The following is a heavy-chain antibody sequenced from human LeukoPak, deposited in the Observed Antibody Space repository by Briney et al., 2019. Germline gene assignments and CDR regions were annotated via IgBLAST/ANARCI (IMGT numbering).Heavy chain of an antibody. J-gene: IGHJ4*02. CDR2: IKQDGSEK. V-gene: IGHV3-7*01. Sequence: GGSLRLSCAASGFTFSSYWMSWVRQAPGKGLEWVANIKQDGSEKYYVDSVKGRFTISRDNAKNSLYLQMNSLRAEDTAVYYCARVLRGLGVACDYWGQGTLVTVSS. CDR1: GFTFSSYW. D-gene: IGHD6-19*01. CDR3: ARVLRGLGVACDY.